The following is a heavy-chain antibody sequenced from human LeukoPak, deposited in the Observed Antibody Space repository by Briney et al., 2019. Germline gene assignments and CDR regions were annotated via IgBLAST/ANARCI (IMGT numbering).Heavy chain of an antibody. Sequence: GGSLRLSCAASGFNFTNYAMNWVRQAPGRGLEWVSLISSSGGSTYYAGSVKGRFTISRDNSKSTLYLQMNSLRAEDTAIYYCAKDGPTAIPSWFDPWGQGTLVTVCS. V-gene: IGHV3-23*01. CDR1: GFNFTNYA. D-gene: IGHD2-21*02. CDR2: ISSSGGST. CDR3: AKDGPTAIPSWFDP. J-gene: IGHJ5*02.